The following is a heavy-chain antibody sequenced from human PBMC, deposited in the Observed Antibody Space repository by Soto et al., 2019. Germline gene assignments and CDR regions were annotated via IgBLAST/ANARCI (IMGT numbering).Heavy chain of an antibody. CDR3: ARGDCSGTSCYAFDY. V-gene: IGHV3-33*01. D-gene: IGHD2-2*01. CDR2: IWSDGSKK. Sequence: QGQLVESGGGVVQPGRSLRIYCEASGLTFSGYVMHWVRQAPGKGLEWVAVIWSDGSKKYYADSVKGRFTISRDNSKNTLYLQMNSLRAEDTAVYYCARGDCSGTSCYAFDYWGQGTLVTVSS. J-gene: IGHJ4*02. CDR1: GLTFSGYV.